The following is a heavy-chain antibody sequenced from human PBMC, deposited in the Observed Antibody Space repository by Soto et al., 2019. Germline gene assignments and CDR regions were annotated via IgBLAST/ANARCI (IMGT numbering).Heavy chain of an antibody. V-gene: IGHV1-46*01. CDR1: GYTFTSYY. CDR3: ARVEVVGAAFDY. CDR2: INPSGGST. D-gene: IGHD1-26*01. J-gene: IGHJ4*02. Sequence: QVQLVQSGAEVKKPGASVKVSCKASGYTFTSYYMHWVRQAPGQGLEWMGIINPSGGSTSYAQKFQGRVNMTRDTSTSTVYMELSSLRSEDTAGYYCARVEVVGAAFDYWGQGTLVTVSS.